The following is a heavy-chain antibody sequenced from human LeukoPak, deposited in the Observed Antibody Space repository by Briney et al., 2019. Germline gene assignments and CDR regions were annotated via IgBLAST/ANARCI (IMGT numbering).Heavy chain of an antibody. Sequence: ASETLSLTCTVSGNFISSGFYWVWLRQTPGKGLQWIGSLYSTGTTYYNPSLARRVTVSTDSSKNQLSLKLRSVTAADTAVYYCAGQWAVANTRRFAIWGQGSRVTVSS. CDR2: LYSTGTT. CDR3: AGQWAVANTRRFAI. CDR1: GNFISSGFY. J-gene: IGHJ3*02. D-gene: IGHD6-19*01. V-gene: IGHV4-38-2*02.